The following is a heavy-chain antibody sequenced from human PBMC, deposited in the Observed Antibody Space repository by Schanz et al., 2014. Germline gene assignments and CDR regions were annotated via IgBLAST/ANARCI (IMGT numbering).Heavy chain of an antibody. CDR3: ARGGGPEDVFDI. CDR1: GYTFTSYS. Sequence: QGQLVQSGAEVKKPGASVKVSCKASGYTFTSYSIHWVRQAPGQGLEWMGRIIPIHGIVNYAQRFQDRVRITADKSTSTAYMELSSLRSDDTAVYYCARGGGPEDVFDIWGQGTILTVSS. D-gene: IGHD5-12*01. V-gene: IGHV1-69*09. CDR2: IIPIHGIV. J-gene: IGHJ3*02.